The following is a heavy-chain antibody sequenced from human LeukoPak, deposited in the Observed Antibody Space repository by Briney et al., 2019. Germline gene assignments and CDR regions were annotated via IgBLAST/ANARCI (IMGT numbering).Heavy chain of an antibody. CDR3: ARLVNYYGSGSYY. V-gene: IGHV5-51*01. J-gene: IGHJ4*02. CDR1: GHTFNNYW. CDR2: IYPGDSDT. D-gene: IGHD3-10*01. Sequence: GESLKISCKGSGHTFNNYWIAWVRQMPGKGLEWMGIIYPGDSDTRYSPSFQGQVTISADKSISTAYLQWSSLKASDTAMYYCARLVNYYGSGSYYWGQGTLVTVSS.